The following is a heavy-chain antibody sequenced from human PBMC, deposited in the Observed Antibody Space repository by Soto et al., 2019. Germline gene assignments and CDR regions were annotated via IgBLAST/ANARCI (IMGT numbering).Heavy chain of an antibody. CDR3: ARTGYSSTWYVAY. V-gene: IGHV3-11*06. CDR2: ISSSSSYT. Sequence: QVQLVESGGGLVKPGGSLRLSCAASGFTFSDYYMSWIRQAPGKGLEWVSYISSSSSYTNYADSVKGRFTISRDNAKNSLYLQMNSLRAEDTAVYYCARTGYSSTWYVAYWGQGTLVTVSS. CDR1: GFTFSDYY. D-gene: IGHD6-13*01. J-gene: IGHJ4*02.